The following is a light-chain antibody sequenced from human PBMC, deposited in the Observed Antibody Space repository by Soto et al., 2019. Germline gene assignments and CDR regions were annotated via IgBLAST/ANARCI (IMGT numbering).Light chain of an antibody. CDR2: GTS. J-gene: IGKJ4*01. CDR3: QQYTDWPWGT. V-gene: IGKV3D-20*02. Sequence: EIVLTQSPDTLSLSPGEGATLSCRASQTASSSYLAWYQQKPGQAPRLLIYGTSTRATGIPDRFSGSGSGTEFTLTISSLQPEDFAVYYCQQYTDWPWGTFGGGTKVDIK. CDR1: QTASSSY.